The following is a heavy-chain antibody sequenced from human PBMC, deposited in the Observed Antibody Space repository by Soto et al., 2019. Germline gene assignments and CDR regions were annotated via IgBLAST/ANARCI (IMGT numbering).Heavy chain of an antibody. CDR2: IYYSGST. D-gene: IGHD3-3*01. Sequence: QVQMQESCPGLVKPSQTLSLTCTVSGTSLSRGDYYWSWIRQPPGKSLEWIGYIYYSGSTYYNAALKSRVTMSVDMSKNQFSLNLNSVTAADTAVYYCAGGSITIFGGPRAGADVWGQGTTVTASS. V-gene: IGHV4-30-4*01. CDR3: AGGSITIFGGPRAGADV. J-gene: IGHJ6*02. CDR1: GTSLSRGDYY.